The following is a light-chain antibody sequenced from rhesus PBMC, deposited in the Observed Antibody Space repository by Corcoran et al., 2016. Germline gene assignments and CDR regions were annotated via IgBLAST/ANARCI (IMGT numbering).Light chain of an antibody. J-gene: IGKJ2*01. V-gene: IGKV1-32*01. Sequence: DIQMTQSPSSLSSSVGDRVPITCRASQDISNYLNWYQQKQWQAPNLLIYFTSRLESGVPSRFCGSGSGTEFTLTISGLQPEDFATYYCQQYNTIPMYTFGQGTKVEIK. CDR3: QQYNTIPMYT. CDR2: FTS. CDR1: QDISNY.